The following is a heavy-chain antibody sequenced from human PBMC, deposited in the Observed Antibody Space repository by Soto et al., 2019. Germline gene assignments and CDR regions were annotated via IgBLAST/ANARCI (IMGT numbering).Heavy chain of an antibody. CDR3: ATFLVGAEGFYFDY. CDR2: IYYSGRT. V-gene: IGHV4-59*01. J-gene: IGHJ4*02. D-gene: IGHD2-21*01. Sequence: SETLSLTCTVSGGSISSYYWSWIRQPPGKGLEWIGYIYYSGRTNYNPSLKSRVTISVDTSKNQFSLKLSSVTAADTAVYYCATFLVGAEGFYFDYWGQGTLVTVSS. CDR1: GGSISSYY.